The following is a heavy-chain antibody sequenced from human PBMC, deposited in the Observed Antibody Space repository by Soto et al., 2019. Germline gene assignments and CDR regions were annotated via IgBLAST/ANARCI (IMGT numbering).Heavy chain of an antibody. CDR3: AHTTNYYASSGYYYPFDY. J-gene: IGHJ4*02. V-gene: IGHV2-5*02. Sequence: QITLKESGPTLVKPTQTLTLTCTFSGFSLTTNGVAVGWIRQPPGKALEWLALIYWDVDKRYRPSLKSRLTAXKXXAKIQVGLTMTNMDPVDTATYYCAHTTNYYASSGYYYPFDYWGQGILVTVSS. D-gene: IGHD3-22*01. CDR2: IYWDVDK. CDR1: GFSLTTNGVA.